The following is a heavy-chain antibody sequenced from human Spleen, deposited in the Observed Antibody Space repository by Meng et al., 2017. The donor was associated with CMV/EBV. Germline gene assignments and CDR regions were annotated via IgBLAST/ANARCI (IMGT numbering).Heavy chain of an antibody. CDR3: TREATVDRNYYWFDP. D-gene: IGHD1-14*01. J-gene: IGHJ5*02. V-gene: IGHV3-15*01. CDR2: IKRKVDGGTT. Sequence: GESLKISCAASGFTFNDAWMSWVRQAPGKGLEWVGRIKRKVDGGTTAYGAPVKGRFSISRDDSKNTLYLQINSLETEDTGVYYCTREATVDRNYYWFDPWGQGTLVTVSS. CDR1: GFTFNDAW.